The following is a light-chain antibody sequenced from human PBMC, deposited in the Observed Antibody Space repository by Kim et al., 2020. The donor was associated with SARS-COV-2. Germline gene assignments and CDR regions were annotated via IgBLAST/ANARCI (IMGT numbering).Light chain of an antibody. V-gene: IGKV4-1*01. Sequence: IVMTQSPDSLAVSLGERATINCKSSQNVLYSSNNRNYLAWYQQKPGQPPKLLIYWASTRESGVPDRFSGSGSGTDFTLTISSLQAEDVAVYFCQQYYSTPTFGQGTKLEI. CDR2: WAS. CDR1: QNVLYSSNNRNY. CDR3: QQYYSTPT. J-gene: IGKJ2*01.